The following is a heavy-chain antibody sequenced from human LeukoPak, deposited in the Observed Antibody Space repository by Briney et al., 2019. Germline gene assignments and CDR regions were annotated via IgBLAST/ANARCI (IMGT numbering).Heavy chain of an antibody. D-gene: IGHD3-3*01. V-gene: IGHV3-23*01. Sequence: SGGSLRLSCAASGFTFSSYAMSWVRQAPGKGLEWVSAISGSGGSTYYADSVKGRFTISRDNSKNTLYLQMNSLRAEDTAVYYWAGTDYDFWSGYYPFDHWGQGTLVTVSS. CDR1: GFTFSSYA. CDR3: AGTDYDFWSGYYPFDH. CDR2: ISGSGGST. J-gene: IGHJ4*02.